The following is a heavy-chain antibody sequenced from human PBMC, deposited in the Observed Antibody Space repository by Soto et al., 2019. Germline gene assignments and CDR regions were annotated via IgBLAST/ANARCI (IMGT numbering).Heavy chain of an antibody. V-gene: IGHV1-69*12. CDR1: GGTFSKYA. J-gene: IGHJ2*01. CDR2: ITPFFGTA. CDR3: AQTLGLAVAGPGRFDL. Sequence: QVQLVQSGAEVKKPGSSVKVSCKASGGTFSKYAISWVRQAPGQGLEWMGGITPFFGTANYAQKFQGRVTSTADESMSTAYMELSRLTSEDTAVYYCAQTLGLAVAGPGRFDLWGRGTLVTVSS. D-gene: IGHD6-19*01.